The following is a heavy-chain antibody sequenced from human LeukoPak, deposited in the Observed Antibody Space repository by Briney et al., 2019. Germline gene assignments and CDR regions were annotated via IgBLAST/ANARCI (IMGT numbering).Heavy chain of an antibody. CDR1: GFTFNNYN. D-gene: IGHD5-12*01. J-gene: IGHJ3*02. CDR2: ITSSGAYI. Sequence: KPGGSLRLSCAASGFTFNNYNMNWVRQAPGKALEWVSSITSSGAYIFYADSVKGRFTISRDNAKDSLYLQMNSLGPEDTAVYYCARDSGYDAFDIWGQGTMVTVSS. CDR3: ARDSGYDAFDI. V-gene: IGHV3-21*01.